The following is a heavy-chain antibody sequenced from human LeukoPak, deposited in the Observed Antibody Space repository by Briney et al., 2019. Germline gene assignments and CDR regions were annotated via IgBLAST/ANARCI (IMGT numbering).Heavy chain of an antibody. CDR2: ISSSSSYI. D-gene: IGHD3-22*01. V-gene: IGHV3-21*01. CDR1: GFTFSSYA. CDR3: ARDRARSYYYDSSGYYSPFDY. Sequence: GGSLRLSCAASGFTFSSYAMNWVRQAPGKGLEWVSSISSSSSYIYYADSVKGRFTISRDNAKNSLYLQMNSLRAEDTAVYYCARDRARSYYYDSSGYYSPFDYWGQGTLVTVSS. J-gene: IGHJ4*02.